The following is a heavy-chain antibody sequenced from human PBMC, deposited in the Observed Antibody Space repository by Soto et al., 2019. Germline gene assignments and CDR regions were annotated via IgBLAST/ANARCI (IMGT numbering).Heavy chain of an antibody. V-gene: IGHV3-23*01. CDR2: FSVSVGST. CDR1: GFPFAPST. J-gene: IGHJ4*02. D-gene: IGHD2-21*01. CDR3: AKRDVPHSTSNAYVYDH. Sequence: EVQLLQSGGGLVQPGGSLTLSCGVSGFPFAPSTMSWVRQAPGKGLEWVSTFSVSVGSTYTADSVQGRFTVSSDISNNTLFLRMTSLTADDTAVYFCAKRDVPHSTSNAYVYDHWGRGVLVTVSS.